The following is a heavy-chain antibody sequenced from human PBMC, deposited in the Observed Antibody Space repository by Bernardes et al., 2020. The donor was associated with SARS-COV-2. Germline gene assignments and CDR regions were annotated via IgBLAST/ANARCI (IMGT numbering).Heavy chain of an antibody. CDR1: GYSINGPYY. CDR3: GTLSGFLQPGVAST. V-gene: IGHV4-38-2*01. J-gene: IGHJ5*02. Sequence: SETLSRTCAVSGYSINGPYYWGWIRQPPGKGLQWIGSVYHTGSTTYNPSLKTRVTISVDTAKNQFSLKLTSVTAADTAMYYCGTLSGFLQPGVASTWGQGTLVTVSS. CDR2: VYHTGST. D-gene: IGHD3-10*01.